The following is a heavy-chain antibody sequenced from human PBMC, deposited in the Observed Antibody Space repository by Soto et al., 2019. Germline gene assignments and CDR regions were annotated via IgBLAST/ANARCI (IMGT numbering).Heavy chain of an antibody. CDR2: VYYSGST. D-gene: IGHD3-22*01. J-gene: IGHJ4*02. CDR3: ARHPAYYYDRSGYLY. Sequence: SETLSLTCTVSGGSISSSSYYWGWIRQPPGKGLEWIGSVYYSGSTYYNPSLKSRVTISVDTSKSQFSLTLSSVTSADTAVYYCARHPAYYYDRSGYLYWGQGTLGTVSS. CDR1: GGSISSSSYY. V-gene: IGHV4-39*01.